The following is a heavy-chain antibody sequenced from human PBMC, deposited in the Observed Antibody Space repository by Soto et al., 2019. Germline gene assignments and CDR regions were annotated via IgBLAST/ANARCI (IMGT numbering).Heavy chain of an antibody. CDR1: GGSISSYY. V-gene: IGHV4-59*08. CDR3: ARHSYGSGSVWFEP. Sequence: PSETLSLTCTVSGGSISSYYWSWIRQPPGKGLEWIGYIYYSGSTNYNPSLKSRVTISVDTSKNQFSLKLSSVTAADTAVYYCARHSYGSGSVWFEPWGQGTLVNVSS. CDR2: IYYSGST. D-gene: IGHD3-10*01. J-gene: IGHJ5*02.